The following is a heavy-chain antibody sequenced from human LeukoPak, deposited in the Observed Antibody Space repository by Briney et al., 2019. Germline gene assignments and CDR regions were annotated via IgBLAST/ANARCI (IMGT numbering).Heavy chain of an antibody. J-gene: IGHJ4*02. CDR2: ISSSSSTI. V-gene: IGHV3-48*01. Sequence: PGGSLRLSCAASGFTFSSYSMNWVRQAPGKGLEWVSYISSSSSTIYYADSVKGRFTISRDNAKNSLYLQMNSLRAEDTAVYYCARVGGRYDSSGYYFDYWGQGTLVTISS. CDR1: GFTFSSYS. D-gene: IGHD3-22*01. CDR3: ARVGGRYDSSGYYFDY.